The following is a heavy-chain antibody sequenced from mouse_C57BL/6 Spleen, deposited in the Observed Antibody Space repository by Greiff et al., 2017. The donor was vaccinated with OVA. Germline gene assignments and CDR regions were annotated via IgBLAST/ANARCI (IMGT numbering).Heavy chain of an antibody. CDR2: LWRGGST. D-gene: IGHD2-5*01. V-gene: IGHV2-2*01. J-gene: IGHJ3*01. CDR1: GFSLTSYG. Sequence: VKLVESGPGLVQPSQSLSITCTVSGFSLTSYGVHWVRQSPGKGLEWLGVLWRGGSTDYYAAFISRLSISKDNSKSQVFVNMNSLQADDTAVYYCARDSNYVGFAYWGQGTLVTVSA. CDR3: ARDSNYVGFAY.